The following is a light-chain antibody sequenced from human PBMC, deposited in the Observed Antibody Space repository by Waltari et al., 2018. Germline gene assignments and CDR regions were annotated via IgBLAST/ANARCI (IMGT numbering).Light chain of an antibody. V-gene: IGLV1-44*01. CDR2: IDN. J-gene: IGLJ2*01. Sequence: QSVVTQPPSASGTPGQRVTISCSGGSSNVGTNTVNWYQQLPGAAPHLLIYIDNQRPSGVPHRFSGSKAGTSASLAISGLQSEDEADYYCAVWDDSRNDLVFGGGTKLTVL. CDR3: AVWDDSRNDLV. CDR1: SSNVGTNT.